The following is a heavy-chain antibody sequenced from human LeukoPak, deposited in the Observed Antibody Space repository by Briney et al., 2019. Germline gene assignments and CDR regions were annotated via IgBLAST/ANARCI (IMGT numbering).Heavy chain of an antibody. CDR2: INHSGST. CDR3: ARHVDGFSFALPRYYFDL. D-gene: IGHD2-21*01. J-gene: IGHJ4*02. Sequence: SETLSLTCAVSGGSFISYNWILIRQPSGKGLEWIGKINHSGSTSYNPSLMSRVTRSVDTSKIQFSLKLSSVTAAGTAVYYCARHVDGFSFALPRYYFDLWGQGTLVPVSS. V-gene: IGHV4-34*01. CDR1: GGSFISYN.